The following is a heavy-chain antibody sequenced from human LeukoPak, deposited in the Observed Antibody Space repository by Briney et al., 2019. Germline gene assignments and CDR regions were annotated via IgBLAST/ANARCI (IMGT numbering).Heavy chain of an antibody. D-gene: IGHD4-11*01. CDR1: GFTFSSYW. V-gene: IGHV3-15*01. CDR2: IKSKTDGGTT. Sequence: GGSLRLSCAASGFTFSSYWMSWVRQAPGKGLEWVGRIKSKTDGGTTDYAAPVKGRFTISRDDSKNTLYLQMNSLKTEDTAVYYCTTDEYSNHGGGYYWGQGTLVTVSS. CDR3: TTDEYSNHGGGYY. J-gene: IGHJ4*02.